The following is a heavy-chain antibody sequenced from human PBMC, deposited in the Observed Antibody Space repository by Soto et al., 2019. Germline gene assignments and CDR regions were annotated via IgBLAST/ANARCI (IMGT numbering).Heavy chain of an antibody. J-gene: IGHJ6*02. CDR3: ARDPKSKDV. V-gene: IGHV4-61*01. Sequence: QVQLQESGPGLVKPSETLSLTCSVSGGSVSSGSYYWSWIRQPPGKGLEWIGYIYYSGSTNYNPPPQSRGTITLDTAQNQVPPEPSSVNAAGTGGYFCARDPKSKDVWGQGTTVTVSS. CDR1: GGSVSSGSYY. CDR2: IYYSGST.